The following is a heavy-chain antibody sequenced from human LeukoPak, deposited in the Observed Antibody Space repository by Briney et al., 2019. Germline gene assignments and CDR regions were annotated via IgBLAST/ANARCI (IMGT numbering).Heavy chain of an antibody. CDR1: GFTFSDYY. Sequence: GGSLRLSCAASGFTFSDYYMSWIRQAPGKGLEWVSYISSSSSYTNYADSVKGRFTISRDNAKNSLYLQMNSLRTEDTAVYYCAREPIQLWLRGAFDIWGQGTMVTVSS. V-gene: IGHV3-11*05. J-gene: IGHJ3*02. CDR2: ISSSSSYT. D-gene: IGHD5-18*01. CDR3: AREPIQLWLRGAFDI.